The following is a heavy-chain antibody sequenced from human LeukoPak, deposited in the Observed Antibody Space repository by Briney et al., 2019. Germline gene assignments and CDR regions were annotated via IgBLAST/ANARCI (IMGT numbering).Heavy chain of an antibody. CDR2: INHSGST. CDR1: GGSISSGSYY. Sequence: SETLSLTCTVSGGSISSGSYYWSWIRQPPGKGLEWIGEINHSGSTNYNPSLKSRVTISVDTSKNQFSLKLSSVTAADTAVYYCARDWHCTNGVCYMGAFDYWGQGTLVTVSS. CDR3: ARDWHCTNGVCYMGAFDY. V-gene: IGHV4-39*07. J-gene: IGHJ4*02. D-gene: IGHD2-8*01.